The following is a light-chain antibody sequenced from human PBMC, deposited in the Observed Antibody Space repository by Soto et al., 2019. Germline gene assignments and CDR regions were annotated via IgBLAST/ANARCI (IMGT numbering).Light chain of an antibody. CDR2: EVS. J-gene: IGLJ1*01. Sequence: QSALTQPPSASGSPGQSVTISCTGTSSDVGGYNYVSWYQQHPGKAPKLMIYEVSKRPSGVPDRFSGSKSGNTASLTVSGRQAEDEADYYCSSYAGSNNSVFGTGTKVTVL. CDR3: SSYAGSNNSV. V-gene: IGLV2-8*01. CDR1: SSDVGGYNY.